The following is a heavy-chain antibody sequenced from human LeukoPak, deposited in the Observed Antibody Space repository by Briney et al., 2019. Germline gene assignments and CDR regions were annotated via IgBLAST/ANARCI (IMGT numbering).Heavy chain of an antibody. V-gene: IGHV1-18*01. CDR3: ARDGEVYHSTDYYEAMLDP. CDR1: GYTFTSYG. D-gene: IGHD3-22*01. Sequence: RGASVKVSCKASGYTFTSYGISWVRQAPGQGLEWMGWISAYNGNTNYAQKLQGRVTMTTDTSTSTAYMELRSLRSDDTAVYYCARDGEVYHSTDYYEAMLDPWGQGTLVTVSS. J-gene: IGHJ5*02. CDR2: ISAYNGNT.